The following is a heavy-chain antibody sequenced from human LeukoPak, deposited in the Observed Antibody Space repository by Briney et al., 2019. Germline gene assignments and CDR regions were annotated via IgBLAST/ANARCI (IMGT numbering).Heavy chain of an antibody. CDR3: AREPQQLEFDY. D-gene: IGHD6-13*01. CDR2: ISSSSSYI. CDR1: GFTFSSYS. Sequence: GGSLRLSCAAPGFTFSSYSMNWVRQAPGKGLEWVSSISSSSSYIYYADSVKGRFTISRDNAKNSLYLQMNSLRAEDTAVYYCAREPQQLEFDYWGQGTLITVSS. V-gene: IGHV3-21*01. J-gene: IGHJ4*02.